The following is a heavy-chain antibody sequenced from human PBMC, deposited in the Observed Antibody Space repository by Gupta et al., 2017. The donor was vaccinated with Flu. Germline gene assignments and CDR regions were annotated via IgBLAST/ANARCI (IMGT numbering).Heavy chain of an antibody. J-gene: IGHJ4*02. CDR1: GYTFAGYH. Sequence: QVQLVQSGAEVKKPGASVKVSCKTSGYTFAGYHMHWVRQAPGQGLEWMGWINPNIGDTKYAEKFQGRVTMTRDTSITTVYMELTRLTSDDTAVYYGARGAPSPAGYRVFEHWVQGTLVTVSS. CDR3: ARGAPSPAGYRVFEH. CDR2: INPNIGDT. D-gene: IGHD6-25*01. V-gene: IGHV1-2*02.